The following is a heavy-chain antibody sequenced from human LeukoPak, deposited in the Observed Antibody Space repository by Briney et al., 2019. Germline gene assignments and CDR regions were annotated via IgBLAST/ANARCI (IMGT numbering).Heavy chain of an antibody. J-gene: IGHJ4*02. CDR1: GYTFTGYY. Sequence: ASVKVSCKASGYTFTGYYIHWVRQAPGQGLEWMGWINPNSGGTNYAQKFQGRVTMTRDTSITTAYMELSRLRSDDTAVYYCARGSACSGGSCYSGGDFDYWGQGTLVTVSS. CDR3: ARGSACSGGSCYSGGDFDY. V-gene: IGHV1-2*02. CDR2: INPNSGGT. D-gene: IGHD2-15*01.